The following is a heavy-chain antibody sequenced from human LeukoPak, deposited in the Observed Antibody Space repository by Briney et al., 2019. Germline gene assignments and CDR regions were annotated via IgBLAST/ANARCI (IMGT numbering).Heavy chain of an antibody. Sequence: ASVKVSSKASGYTFTSYGISWVRQAPGQGLEWMGWISAYNGNTNYAQKLQGRVTMTSDTSTSTAYMGLRSLRSDDTAVYYCARRRELYYDFWSGYFSREDGGNNWFDPWGQGTLVTVSS. D-gene: IGHD3-3*01. CDR1: GYTFTSYG. J-gene: IGHJ5*02. V-gene: IGHV1-18*01. CDR3: ARRRELYYDFWSGYFSREDGGNNWFDP. CDR2: ISAYNGNT.